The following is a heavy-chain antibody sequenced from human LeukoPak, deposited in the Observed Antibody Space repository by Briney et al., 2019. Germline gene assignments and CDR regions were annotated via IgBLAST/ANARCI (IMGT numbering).Heavy chain of an antibody. CDR1: GGTFSSYA. CDR2: IIPIFGTA. Sequence: WASVKVSCKASGGTFSSYAISWVRQAPGQGLEWMGGIIPIFGTANYAQKFQGRVTITADESTSTAYMELSSLRSEDTAVYYCARVSGYYPHYYYDGMDVWGQGTTVTVSS. J-gene: IGHJ6*02. CDR3: ARVSGYYPHYYYDGMDV. D-gene: IGHD3-22*01. V-gene: IGHV1-69*13.